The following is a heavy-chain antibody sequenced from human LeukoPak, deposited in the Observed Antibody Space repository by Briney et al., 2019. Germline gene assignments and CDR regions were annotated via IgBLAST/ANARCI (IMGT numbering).Heavy chain of an antibody. CDR2: IRGGGKT. CDR3: AKANWVSNADGVW. D-gene: IGHD3-3*01. Sequence: AGGSLRLSCAASGFSFTNYAMSWVRQAPARGPEWVSSIRGGGKTFYADSVKGRFTLSRDDSRNTVYLQLNNLRVEDTAIYYCAKANWVSNADGVWWGQGTQVTVSS. CDR1: GFSFTNYA. J-gene: IGHJ4*02. V-gene: IGHV3-23*01.